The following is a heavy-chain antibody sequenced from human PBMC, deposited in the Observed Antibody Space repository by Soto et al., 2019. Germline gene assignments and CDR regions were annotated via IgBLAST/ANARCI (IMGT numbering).Heavy chain of an antibody. Sequence: AVGSLRLSCAASGFTFDDYAMHWVRQAPGKGLEWVSLISWDGGSTYYADSVKGRFTISRDNSKNSLYLQMNSLRAEDTALYYCAKAHMVRGVTYYYYGMDVWGQGTTVTVSS. CDR2: ISWDGGST. D-gene: IGHD3-10*01. V-gene: IGHV3-43D*04. CDR1: GFTFDDYA. CDR3: AKAHMVRGVTYYYYGMDV. J-gene: IGHJ6*02.